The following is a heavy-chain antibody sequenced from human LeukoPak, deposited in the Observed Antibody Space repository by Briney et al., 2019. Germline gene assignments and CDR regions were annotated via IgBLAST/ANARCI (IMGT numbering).Heavy chain of an antibody. Sequence: SVKVSCKASGGTFSSYAISWVRQAPGQGLEWMGGIIPIFGTANYAQKFQERVTITRDMSTSTAYMELSSLRSEDTAVYYCATAVLDCSGGSCKPPTQDAFDIWGQGTMDTVSS. D-gene: IGHD2-15*01. V-gene: IGHV1-69*05. CDR3: ATAVLDCSGGSCKPPTQDAFDI. CDR1: GGTFSSYA. CDR2: IIPIFGTA. J-gene: IGHJ3*02.